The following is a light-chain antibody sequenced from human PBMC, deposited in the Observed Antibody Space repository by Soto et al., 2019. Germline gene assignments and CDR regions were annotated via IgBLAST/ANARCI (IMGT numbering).Light chain of an antibody. CDR3: QQYYSSAPSWT. CDR2: DAS. V-gene: IGKV1-5*01. CDR1: QSISTW. J-gene: IGKJ1*01. Sequence: DIQMTQSPSTLSAFVGDRLTITCRASQSISTWLAWYQQKPGKAPKLLIYDASSLESGVPSRFSGSGSGTEFTLTISSLQTDDFATYYCQQYYSSAPSWTFGQGTKVELK.